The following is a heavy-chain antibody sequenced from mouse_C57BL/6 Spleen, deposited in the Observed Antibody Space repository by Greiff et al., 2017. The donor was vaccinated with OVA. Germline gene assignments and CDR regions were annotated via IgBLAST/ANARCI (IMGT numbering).Heavy chain of an antibody. CDR1: GFNIKDDY. D-gene: IGHD4-1*01. CDR2: IDPENGDT. J-gene: IGHJ4*01. V-gene: IGHV14-4*01. Sequence: VQLQQSGAELVRPGASVKLSCTASGFNIKDDYMHWVKQRPEQGLEWIGWIDPENGDTEYASKFQGKATITADTSSNTAYLQLSSLPSEDTAVYYCTTGIYYAMDYWGQGTSVTVSS. CDR3: TTGIYYAMDY.